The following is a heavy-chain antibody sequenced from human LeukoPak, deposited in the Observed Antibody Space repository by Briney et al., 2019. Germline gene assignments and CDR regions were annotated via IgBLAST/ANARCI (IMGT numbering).Heavy chain of an antibody. CDR1: GGSISSSSYY. Sequence: SETLSLTCTVSGGSISSSSYYWGWIRQPPGKGLEWIGSIYYSGSTYYNPSLKSRVTISVDTSKNQFSLKLSSVTAADTAVYYWARLFYDSRGTDYGGKGPLVTVPS. V-gene: IGHV4-39*01. D-gene: IGHD3-22*01. J-gene: IGHJ4*02. CDR2: IYYSGST. CDR3: ARLFYDSRGTDY.